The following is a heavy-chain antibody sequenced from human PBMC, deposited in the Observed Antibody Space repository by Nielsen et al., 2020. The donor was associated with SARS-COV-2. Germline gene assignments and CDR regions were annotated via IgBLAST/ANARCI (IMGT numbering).Heavy chain of an antibody. CDR1: GFTFSSYG. CDR2: IWYDGSNK. J-gene: IGHJ6*02. D-gene: IGHD4-17*01. CDR3: ARGGTTVTFMDV. Sequence: GGSLRLSCAASGFTFSSYGMHWVRQAPGKGLEWVAVIWYDGSNKYYADSVKGRFTISRDNSKNTLYLQMNSLRAEDTAVYYCARGGTTVTFMDVWGQGTTVTVSS. V-gene: IGHV3-33*01.